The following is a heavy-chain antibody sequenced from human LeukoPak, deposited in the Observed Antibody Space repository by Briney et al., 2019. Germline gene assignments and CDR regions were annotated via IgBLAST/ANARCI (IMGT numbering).Heavy chain of an antibody. CDR3: ARAPSIGPEFYYYGMDV. Sequence: SETLSLTCTVSGGSISSYYWSWIPQPPGKGLEWIGYIYYSGSTNYNPSLKSRVTISVDTSKNQFSLKLSSVTAADTAVYYCARAPSIGPEFYYYGMDVWGQGTTVTVSS. D-gene: IGHD3-10*01. CDR1: GGSISSYY. CDR2: IYYSGST. J-gene: IGHJ6*02. V-gene: IGHV4-59*01.